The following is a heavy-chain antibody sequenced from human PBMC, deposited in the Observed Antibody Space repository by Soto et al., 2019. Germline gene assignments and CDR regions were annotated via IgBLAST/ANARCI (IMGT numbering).Heavy chain of an antibody. D-gene: IGHD3-22*01. CDR3: ARDRYYDGVGYHYESAY. CDR2: IITIFRSA. V-gene: IGHV1-69*01. CDR1: GGDFINYG. J-gene: IGHJ4*02. Sequence: QVQLVQSGAEVKKPGSSVNVSCKASGGDFINYGISWVRQAPGQGLEWMGGIITIFRSANYAQKFQGRVTIAADESTTTAYMELTPLTSEDAAVYYCARDRYYDGVGYHYESAYWGQGTLVTVSS.